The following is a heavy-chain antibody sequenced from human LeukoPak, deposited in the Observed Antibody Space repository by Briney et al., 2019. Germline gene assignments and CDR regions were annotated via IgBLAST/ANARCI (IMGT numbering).Heavy chain of an antibody. J-gene: IGHJ4*02. Sequence: SETLSLTCTVSGVSISSYYWSWIRQPPGKGLEWIGYIYYSGSTNYNPSLKSRVTISVDTSKNQFSLKLSSVTAADTAVYYCARLQQRLAKDYWGQGTLVTVSS. CDR2: IYYSGST. CDR1: GVSISSYY. CDR3: ARLQQRLAKDY. V-gene: IGHV4-59*01. D-gene: IGHD6-25*01.